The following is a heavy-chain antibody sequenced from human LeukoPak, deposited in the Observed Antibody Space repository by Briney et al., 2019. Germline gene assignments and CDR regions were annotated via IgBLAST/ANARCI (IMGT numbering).Heavy chain of an antibody. D-gene: IGHD6-19*01. CDR2: IYHSGST. CDR1: GYSISTGYY. V-gene: IGHV4-38-2*02. CDR3: ARSNNRAVAGTPWCDY. J-gene: IGHJ4*02. Sequence: SETLSLTCTVSGYSISTGYYWGWIRQPPGKGLEWIGSIYHSGSTYYNPSLKSRVTISVDMSKNQFSLKLSSVTAADTAVYYCARSNNRAVAGTPWCDYWGQGTLVTVSS.